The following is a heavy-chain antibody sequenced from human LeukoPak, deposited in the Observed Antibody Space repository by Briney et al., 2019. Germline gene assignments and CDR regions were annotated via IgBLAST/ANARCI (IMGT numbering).Heavy chain of an antibody. CDR3: AKFRSSTYYFDY. V-gene: IGHV3-23*01. J-gene: IGHJ4*02. Sequence: GGSLRLSRAAAGFTFSTYAMSWARQPPGKGLEWDSGISASGGTPTYADAVKGRFTISRDNSKDTLYLQVNSLRAEDTAVYYCAKFRSSTYYFDYWGQGTLVTVSS. CDR2: ISASGGTP. D-gene: IGHD3-10*01. CDR1: GFTFSTYA.